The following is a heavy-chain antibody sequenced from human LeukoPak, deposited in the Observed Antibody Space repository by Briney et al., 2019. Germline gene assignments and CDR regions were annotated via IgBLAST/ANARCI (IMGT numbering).Heavy chain of an antibody. J-gene: IGHJ6*03. CDR2: ISSSSSYI. D-gene: IGHD3-3*01. Sequence: PGGSLRLSCAASGFTFSSYSMNWVRQAPGKGLEWVSSISSSSSYIYYADSVKGRFTISRDNAKNSLYLQMNSLRAEDTAVYYCARNGPGITIFGVVYYYYYYMDVWGKGTTVTVSS. V-gene: IGHV3-21*01. CDR3: ARNGPGITIFGVVYYYYYYMDV. CDR1: GFTFSSYS.